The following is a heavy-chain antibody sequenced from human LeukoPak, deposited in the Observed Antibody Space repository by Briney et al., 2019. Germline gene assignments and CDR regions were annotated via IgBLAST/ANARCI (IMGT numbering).Heavy chain of an antibody. Sequence: PGGSLRHSCAASGFTVSSNYMSWVRQAPGKGLEWVSVIYSGGSTYYADSVKGRFTISRDNSKNTLFLQMNSLRAEDTAVYYCAREGLHLSPPHYYFDYWGQGTLVTVSS. CDR1: GFTVSSNY. CDR3: AREGLHLSPPHYYFDY. CDR2: IYSGGST. V-gene: IGHV3-53*01. J-gene: IGHJ4*02. D-gene: IGHD3-16*02.